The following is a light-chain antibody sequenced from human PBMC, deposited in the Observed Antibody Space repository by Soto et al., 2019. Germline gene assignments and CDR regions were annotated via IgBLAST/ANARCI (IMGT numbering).Light chain of an antibody. V-gene: IGKV3-11*01. CDR2: DSF. Sequence: EIVLTQSPATLSLSPGERATLSCRASQSLNNHLAWYQQKPGQAPSLLIYDSFNRAIGIPVRFSGSGSGTDFTLTISSLESEDFAVYYSQQRGSWPPTCGQGTNVEI. CDR3: QQRGSWPPT. J-gene: IGKJ1*01. CDR1: QSLNNH.